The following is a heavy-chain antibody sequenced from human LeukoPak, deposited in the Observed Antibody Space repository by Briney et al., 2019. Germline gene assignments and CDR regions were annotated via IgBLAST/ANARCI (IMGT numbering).Heavy chain of an antibody. D-gene: IGHD2-21*02. CDR3: AKAVTATYLVGAFDI. J-gene: IGHJ3*02. CDR2: ISWNSGSI. V-gene: IGHV3-9*01. CDR1: GFTFDDYA. Sequence: GGSLRLSCAASGFTFDDYAMHWVRQAPGKGLEWVSGISWNSGSICYADSVKGRFTISRDNAKNSLYLQMNSLRAEDTALYYCAKAVTATYLVGAFDIWGQGTMVTVSS.